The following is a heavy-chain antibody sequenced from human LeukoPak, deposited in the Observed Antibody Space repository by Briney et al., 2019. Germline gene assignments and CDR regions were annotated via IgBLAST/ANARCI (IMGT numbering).Heavy chain of an antibody. D-gene: IGHD6-13*01. Sequence: PGGSLRLSCAASGFTFSSYGMNWVRQAPGKGLEWVSSISSSSSYIYYADSVKGRFTISRDNAKNSLYLQMNSLRAEDTAVYYCAKDTAGYSSSWYFDYWGQGTLVTVSS. CDR2: ISSSSSYI. CDR3: AKDTAGYSSSWYFDY. V-gene: IGHV3-21*01. J-gene: IGHJ4*02. CDR1: GFTFSSYG.